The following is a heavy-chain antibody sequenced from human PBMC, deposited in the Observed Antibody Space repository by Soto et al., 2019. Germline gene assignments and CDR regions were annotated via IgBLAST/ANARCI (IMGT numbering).Heavy chain of an antibody. CDR1: GYSFTSYW. J-gene: IGHJ5*02. CDR3: ARHGGGYIAAAVPHWFDP. Sequence: GESLTLSCKGSGYSFTSYWIGWVRQVPGKGLEWMGIIYPGDSDTRYSPSFQGQVTISADKSISTAYLQWSSLKASDTAMYYCARHGGGYIAAAVPHWFDPWGQGTLVTASS. V-gene: IGHV5-51*01. D-gene: IGHD6-13*01. CDR2: IYPGDSDT.